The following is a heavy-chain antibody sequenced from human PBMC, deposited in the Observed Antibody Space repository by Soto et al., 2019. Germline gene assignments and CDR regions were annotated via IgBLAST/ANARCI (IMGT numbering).Heavy chain of an antibody. CDR3: ARGGLYDFWSGLTLRFDP. J-gene: IGHJ5*02. D-gene: IGHD3-3*01. Sequence: GGSLRLSCAASGFTFSDYYMSWIRQAPGKGLEWVSYISSSGSTIYYADSVKGRFTISRDNAKNSLYLQMNSLRAEDTAVYYCARGGLYDFWSGLTLRFDPWGQGTLVTVSS. V-gene: IGHV3-11*01. CDR1: GFTFSDYY. CDR2: ISSSGSTI.